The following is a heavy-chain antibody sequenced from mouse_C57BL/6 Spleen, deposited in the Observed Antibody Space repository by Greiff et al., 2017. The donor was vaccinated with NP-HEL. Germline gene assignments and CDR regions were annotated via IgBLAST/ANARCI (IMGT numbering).Heavy chain of an antibody. CDR3: ARKTVDDFDY. V-gene: IGHV1-26*01. CDR1: GYTFTDYY. D-gene: IGHD1-1*01. J-gene: IGHJ2*01. CDR2: INPNNGGT. Sequence: EVQLQQSGPELVKPGASVKLSCKASGYTFTDYYMHWVKQSHGKSLEWIGDINPNNGGTSYNQKFKGKATLTVDKSSSTAYMELRGLTSEDSAVYYCARKTVDDFDYWGKGTTLTVAS.